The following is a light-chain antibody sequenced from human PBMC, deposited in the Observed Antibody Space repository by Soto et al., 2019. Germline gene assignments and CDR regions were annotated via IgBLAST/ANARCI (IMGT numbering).Light chain of an antibody. J-gene: IGLJ1*01. CDR2: EVS. Sequence: QAALTQPASVCGSPGQSITISCTGTTSDVGGYNYVSWQQQHPGKAPKLMIYEVSNRPSGVSNRFSGSKSGNTASLTSSGLQAEDGADYFCSSYGSTSTRYVFGTGTKLTVL. CDR1: TSDVGGYNY. V-gene: IGLV2-14*01. CDR3: SSYGSTSTRYV.